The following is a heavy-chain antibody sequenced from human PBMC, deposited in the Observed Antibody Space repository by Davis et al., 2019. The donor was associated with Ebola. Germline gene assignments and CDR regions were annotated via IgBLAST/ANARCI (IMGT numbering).Heavy chain of an antibody. CDR1: GFPFTSYA. CDR3: AKDPSLGYSYGYYYYYGMDV. D-gene: IGHD5-18*01. CDR2: ISYDGSNN. Sequence: PGGSLRLSCPASGFPFTSYAMHWVRQAPGKGLEWVAVISYDGSNNYYADSVKGRFTISRDNSKNTLYLQMNSLRAEDTAVYYCAKDPSLGYSYGYYYYYGMDVWGQGTTVTVSS. V-gene: IGHV3-30*18. J-gene: IGHJ6*02.